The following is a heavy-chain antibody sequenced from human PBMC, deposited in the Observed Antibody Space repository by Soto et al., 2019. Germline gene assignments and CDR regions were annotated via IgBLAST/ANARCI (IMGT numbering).Heavy chain of an antibody. CDR3: AKDSKGARRGAFDI. D-gene: IGHD6-6*01. CDR2: ISWNSGSI. J-gene: IGHJ3*02. Sequence: EVQLVESGGGLVQPGRSLRLSCAASGFTFDDYAMHWVRQAPGKGLEWVSGISWNSGSIGYADSVKGRFTISRDNAKNSLYLQMNSLRAEDTALYYCAKDSKGARRGAFDIWGQGTMVTVSS. CDR1: GFTFDDYA. V-gene: IGHV3-9*01.